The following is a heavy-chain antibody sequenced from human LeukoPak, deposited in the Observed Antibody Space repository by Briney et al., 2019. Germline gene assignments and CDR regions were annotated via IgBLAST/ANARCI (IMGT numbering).Heavy chain of an antibody. CDR3: TRDEGLVAGIWHALDI. D-gene: IGHD6-19*01. Sequence: GGSLRLSCEASGFTFNTCAMSWVRQAPGKGLEWVSHITGSGDNSYYTDSVKGRFTLSRDNSKNTLFLQMNSLRAEDTAVYYCTRDEGLVAGIWHALDIWGQGTMVTVSS. CDR1: GFTFNTCA. V-gene: IGHV3-23*01. CDR2: ITGSGDNS. J-gene: IGHJ3*02.